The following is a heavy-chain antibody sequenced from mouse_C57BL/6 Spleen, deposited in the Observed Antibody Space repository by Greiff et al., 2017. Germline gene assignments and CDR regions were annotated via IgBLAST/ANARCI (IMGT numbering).Heavy chain of an antibody. CDR1: GYTFTDYY. V-gene: IGHV1-19*01. Sequence: VQLQQSGPVLVKPGASVKMSCKASGYTFTDYYMNWVKQSHGKSLEWIGVINPYNGGTSYNQKFKGKATLTVDKSSSTAYMELNSLTSEDSAVYYCARDDGYYGYWGQGTTLTVSS. D-gene: IGHD2-3*01. CDR2: INPYNGGT. CDR3: ARDDGYYGY. J-gene: IGHJ2*01.